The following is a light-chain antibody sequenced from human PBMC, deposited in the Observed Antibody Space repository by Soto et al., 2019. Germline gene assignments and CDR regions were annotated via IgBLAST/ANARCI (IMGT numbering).Light chain of an antibody. CDR3: QQYDKIFIT. J-gene: IGKJ5*01. Sequence: DIQLTQSPTSLSASVGDRVTFTCRASQDISKYLNWYQQRPGKAPKLLIHDASILEKGVPSRFSGSGSGTEFTLTIRNLQPEDLATYYCQQYDKIFITFGQGTRLEIK. CDR1: QDISKY. V-gene: IGKV1-33*01. CDR2: DAS.